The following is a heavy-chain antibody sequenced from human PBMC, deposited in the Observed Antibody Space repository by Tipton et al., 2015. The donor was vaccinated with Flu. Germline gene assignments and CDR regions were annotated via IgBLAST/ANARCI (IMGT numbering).Heavy chain of an antibody. CDR1: GGSISSYY. CDR3: ARVGGSSYYYYGMDV. Sequence: TLSLTCTVSGGSISSYYWSWIRQPPGKGLEWIGYIYYSGSTNHNPSLKSRVTISVDTSKNQFSLKLSSVTAADTAVYYCARVGGSSYYYYGMDVWGQGTTVTVSS. V-gene: IGHV4-59*01. D-gene: IGHD1-26*01. CDR2: IYYSGST. J-gene: IGHJ6*02.